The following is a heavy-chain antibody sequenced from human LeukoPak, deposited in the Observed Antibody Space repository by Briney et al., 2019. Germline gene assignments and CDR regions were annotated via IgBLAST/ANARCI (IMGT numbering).Heavy chain of an antibody. CDR1: GFTFSSYW. CDR3: ARGECSGGSCYGYYYYYYGMDV. J-gene: IGHJ6*02. D-gene: IGHD2-15*01. CDR2: IKQDGSEK. Sequence: GGSLRLSCAASGFTFSSYWMSWVRQAPGKGLEWVANIKQDGSEKYYVDSVKGRLTISRDNAKNSLYLQMNSLRAEDTAVYYCARGECSGGSCYGYYYYYYGMDVWGQGTTVTVSS. V-gene: IGHV3-7*01.